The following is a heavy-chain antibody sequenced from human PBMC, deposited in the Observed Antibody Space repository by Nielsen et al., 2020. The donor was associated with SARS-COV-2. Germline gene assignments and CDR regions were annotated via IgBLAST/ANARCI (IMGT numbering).Heavy chain of an antibody. D-gene: IGHD4-23*01. CDR3: ASDGNSHY. Sequence: SCKVSGYTLTELSMHWVRQAPGKGLEWVSGISWNSGSIGYADSVKGRFTISRDNAKNSLYLQMNSLRAEDTALYYCASDGNSHYWGQGTLVTVSS. J-gene: IGHJ4*02. CDR1: GYTLTELS. V-gene: IGHV3-9*01. CDR2: ISWNSGSI.